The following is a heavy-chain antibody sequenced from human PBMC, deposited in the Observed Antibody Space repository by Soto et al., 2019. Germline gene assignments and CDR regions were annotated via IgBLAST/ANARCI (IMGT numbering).Heavy chain of an antibody. CDR3: ARDHHVGVPAALFDY. CDR1: GFTFSSYG. CDR2: IWYDGRNK. Sequence: QVQLVESGGGVVQPGRSLRLSCAASGFTFSSYGMHWVRQAPGKGLEWVAVIWYDGRNKYYVDSVKGRFTISRDNSKNTLYLQMNSLRAEDTAVYYCARDHHVGVPAALFDYWGQGTLVTVSS. D-gene: IGHD2-2*01. V-gene: IGHV3-33*01. J-gene: IGHJ4*02.